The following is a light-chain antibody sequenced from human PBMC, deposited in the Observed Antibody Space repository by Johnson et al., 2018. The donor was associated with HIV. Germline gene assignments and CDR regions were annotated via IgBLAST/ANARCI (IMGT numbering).Light chain of an antibody. CDR1: SSNIGNNY. CDR2: ENT. V-gene: IGLV1-51*02. J-gene: IGLJ1*01. Sequence: QSVLTQPPSVSAAPGQKVTISCSGSSSNIGNNYVSWYQHLPGTAPKLLIYENTKRPSGVPDRFSGSKSGSSATLGITGLQTGDEADYYCATWVSSLRGVFGTGTKVTVL. CDR3: ATWVSSLRGV.